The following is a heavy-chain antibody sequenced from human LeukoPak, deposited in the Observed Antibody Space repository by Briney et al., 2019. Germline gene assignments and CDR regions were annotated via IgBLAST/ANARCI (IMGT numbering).Heavy chain of an antibody. CDR2: IYDSGYT. CDR3: ARLNKAGGSHRDFDC. J-gene: IGHJ4*02. CDR1: GASIRTYH. D-gene: IGHD4-23*01. V-gene: IGHV4-59*08. Sequence: SETLSLTCTVSGASIRTYHWSWFRQSPGKGLEWTASIYDSGYTNYSRSLKSRTTISVDTSNNQFSLRLTSVTAADTAVYYCARLNKAGGSHRDFDCWGQGTLVTVSS.